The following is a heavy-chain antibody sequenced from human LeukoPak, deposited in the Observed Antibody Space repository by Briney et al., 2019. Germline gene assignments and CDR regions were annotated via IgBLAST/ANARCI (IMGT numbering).Heavy chain of an antibody. V-gene: IGHV3-21*01. CDR1: GFTFSSYS. J-gene: IGHJ4*02. CDR3: ARSRSHIVVVVAAPDY. D-gene: IGHD2-15*01. Sequence: GGSLRLSCAASGFTFSSYSMNWVRQAPGKGLEWVSSISSSSSYTYYADSVKGRFTISRDNAKNSLYLQMNSLRAEDTAVYYCARSRSHIVVVVAAPDYWGQGTLVTVSS. CDR2: ISSSSSYT.